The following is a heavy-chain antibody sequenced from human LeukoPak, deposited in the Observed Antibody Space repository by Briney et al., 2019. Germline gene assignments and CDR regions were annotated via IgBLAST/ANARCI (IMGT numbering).Heavy chain of an antibody. Sequence: PSQTLSLTCVISVDSVSSNSAAWGWIRQSPSRGLEWLGRTYYRCGWYNDYALSVESRITINPDTSKNQVSLQLTSVTPEDTAVYYCSRELAWGSADYWGQGTLVTVSS. D-gene: IGHD7-27*01. CDR1: VDSVSSNSAA. J-gene: IGHJ4*02. CDR2: TYYRCGWYN. V-gene: IGHV6-1*01. CDR3: SRELAWGSADY.